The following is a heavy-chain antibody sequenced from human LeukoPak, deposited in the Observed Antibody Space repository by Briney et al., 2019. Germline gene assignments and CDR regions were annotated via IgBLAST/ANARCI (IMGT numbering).Heavy chain of an antibody. CDR2: IRSTANGYAT. Sequence: GGSLRLSCAASGFTFSGSSLHWVRPASGKGQEWVGRIRSTANGYATAYAASVKGRFTISRDDSKNTAYLQMDSLKTEDTAVYYCTGNYYGSGSYADFDYWGQGTLVTVSS. D-gene: IGHD3-10*01. V-gene: IGHV3-73*01. CDR1: GFTFSGSS. J-gene: IGHJ4*02. CDR3: TGNYYGSGSYADFDY.